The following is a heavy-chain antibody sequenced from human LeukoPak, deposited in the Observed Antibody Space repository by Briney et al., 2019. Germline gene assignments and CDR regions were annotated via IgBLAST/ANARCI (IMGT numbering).Heavy chain of an antibody. D-gene: IGHD6-13*01. Sequence: ASVKVSCKASGYTFTGYYMHWVRQAPGQGLEWMGWINPHSGGTDYAQKFQGRVTMTRDTSISTAYMELSRLRSDDTAVYYCARDPRIAASGDDSWFDPWGQGTLVTVSS. CDR1: GYTFTGYY. CDR3: ARDPRIAASGDDSWFDP. J-gene: IGHJ5*02. V-gene: IGHV1-2*02. CDR2: INPHSGGT.